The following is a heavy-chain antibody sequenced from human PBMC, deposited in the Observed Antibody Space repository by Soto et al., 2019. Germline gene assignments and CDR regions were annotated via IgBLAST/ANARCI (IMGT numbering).Heavy chain of an antibody. Sequence: QVPLVQSGAEVKKPGASVKVSCKASGYTLTSYDINWVRQATGQGLEWMGWMNPNSGNTGYAQKLQGRVIMSRNTXIXXVYMELSSLRSEDTAVYYCARGFYSYLEAVAGFDSWGQGSLVTVSS. CDR3: ARGFYSYLEAVAGFDS. D-gene: IGHD6-19*01. CDR2: MNPNSGNT. CDR1: GYTLTSYD. J-gene: IGHJ4*02. V-gene: IGHV1-8*01.